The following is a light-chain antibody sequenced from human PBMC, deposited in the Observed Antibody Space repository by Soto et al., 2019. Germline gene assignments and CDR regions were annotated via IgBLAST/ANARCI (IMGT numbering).Light chain of an antibody. J-gene: IGKJ2*01. V-gene: IGKV3-11*01. CDR1: QSVSSY. CDR2: DAS. CDR3: QQRSNWPPF. Sequence: EIVLIQSPATLSLSPGERATLSCRASQSVSSYLAWYQQKPGQAPRLLIYDASNRATGIPARFSGSGSGTDFTLTISSLEPEDFAVYYCQQRSNWPPFFGQGTKLEIK.